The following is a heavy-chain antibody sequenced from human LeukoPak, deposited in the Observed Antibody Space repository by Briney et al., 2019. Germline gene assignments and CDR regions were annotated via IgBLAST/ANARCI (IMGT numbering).Heavy chain of an antibody. CDR2: INPNSGGT. J-gene: IGHJ6*03. CDR3: ARDPYGDYIGDYYYYMDV. Sequence: ASVKVSCKASGYTFTGYYMHWVRQAPGQGLERMGWINPNSGGTNYAQKFQGRVTMTRDTSISTAYMELSRLRSDDTAVYYCARDPYGDYIGDYYYYMDVWGKGTTVTVSS. D-gene: IGHD4-17*01. V-gene: IGHV1-2*02. CDR1: GYTFTGYY.